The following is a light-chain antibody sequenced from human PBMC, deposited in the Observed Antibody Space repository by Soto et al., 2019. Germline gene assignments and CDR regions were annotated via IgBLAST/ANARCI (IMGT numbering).Light chain of an antibody. CDR3: SSYAGSGNWV. CDR1: SSDVGGYNS. V-gene: IGLV2-8*01. J-gene: IGLJ3*02. Sequence: QSALTQPPSASGSPGQSVTISCTGASSDVGGYNSVSWYQQHPGKAPKLINSEVNSGVPDRFSGSKSGNTASLTVSGLQAEDEADYYCSSYAGSGNWVFGGGTKLTVL. CDR2: EV.